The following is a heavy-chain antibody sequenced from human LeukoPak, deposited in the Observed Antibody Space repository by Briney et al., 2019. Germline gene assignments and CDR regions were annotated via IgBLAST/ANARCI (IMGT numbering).Heavy chain of an antibody. J-gene: IGHJ3*02. CDR2: IRSKAYGGTT. V-gene: IGHV3-49*03. CDR3: TRDTYDSSGYHAFDI. Sequence: PGRSLRLSCTASGFTFGDYAMSWFRQAPGQGLEWVGFIRSKAYGGTTEYAASVKGRFTISRDDSKSIAYLQMNSLKTEDTAVYYCTRDTYDSSGYHAFDIWGRGTMVTVSS. CDR1: GFTFGDYA. D-gene: IGHD3-22*01.